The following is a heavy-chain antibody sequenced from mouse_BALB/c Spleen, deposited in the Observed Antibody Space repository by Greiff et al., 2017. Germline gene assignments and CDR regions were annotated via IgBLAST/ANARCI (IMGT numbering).Heavy chain of an antibody. CDR1: GFSLTSYG. J-gene: IGHJ4*01. D-gene: IGHD1-1*01. CDR2: IWAGGST. V-gene: IGHV2-9*02. Sequence: QVQLQQSGPGLVAPSQSLSITCTVSGFSLTSYGVHWVRQPPGKGLEWLGVIWAGGSTNYNSALMSRLSISKDNSKSQVFLKMNSLQTDDTAMYYCAQIRTGRGYAMDYWGQGTSVTVSS. CDR3: AQIRTGRGYAMDY.